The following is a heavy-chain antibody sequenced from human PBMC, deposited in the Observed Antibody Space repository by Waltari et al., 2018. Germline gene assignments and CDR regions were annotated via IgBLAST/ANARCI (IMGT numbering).Heavy chain of an antibody. J-gene: IGHJ4*02. Sequence: QVQLQESGPGLVKPSETLSLTCTVSGGSISSYSWSWIRQPPGKGLEWIGYIYYSGSTNYNPSLKSRVTISVDTSKNQFSLKLSSVTAADTAVYYCARSDLYGDYFDYWGQGTLVTVSS. V-gene: IGHV4-59*01. CDR1: GGSISSYS. D-gene: IGHD4-17*01. CDR3: ARSDLYGDYFDY. CDR2: IYYSGST.